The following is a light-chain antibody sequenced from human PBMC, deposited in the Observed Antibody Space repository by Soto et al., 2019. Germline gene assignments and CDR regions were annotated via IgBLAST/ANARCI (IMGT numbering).Light chain of an antibody. Sequence: QSVLTQPPSASGTPGQRVTISCSGSSSNIGSNYVYWYQQLPGSAPKLLIYRNDQRHSGVPDRFSGSKSGTSASLAISGLRSEDEDDYYCAAWDDSLRAVVFGGGTKVTVL. CDR3: AAWDDSLRAVV. CDR1: SSNIGSNY. CDR2: RND. V-gene: IGLV1-47*01. J-gene: IGLJ2*01.